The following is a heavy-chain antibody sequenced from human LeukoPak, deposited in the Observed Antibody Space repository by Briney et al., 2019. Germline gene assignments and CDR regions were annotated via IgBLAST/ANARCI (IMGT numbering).Heavy chain of an antibody. CDR3: ARAGLGYSSGLFDP. D-gene: IGHD6-19*01. J-gene: IGHJ5*02. V-gene: IGHV4-4*02. Sequence: SETLSLTCAVSGGSISSSNWWSWVRQPPGKGLEWIGEIYHSGSTNYNPSLKSRVTISVDKSKNQFSLKLSSVTAADTAVYYCARAGLGYSSGLFDPWGQGTLVTVSS. CDR1: GGSISSSNW. CDR2: IYHSGST.